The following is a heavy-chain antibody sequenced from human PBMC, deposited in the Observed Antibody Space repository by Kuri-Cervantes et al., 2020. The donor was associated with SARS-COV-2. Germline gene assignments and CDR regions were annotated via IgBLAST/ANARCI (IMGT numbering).Heavy chain of an antibody. V-gene: IGHV3-30*02. J-gene: IGHJ4*02. D-gene: IGHD2-21*01. Sequence: GESLKISCAASGFTFSSYGMHWVRQAPGKGLEWVAVIWYDGSNKYYADSVKGRFTISRDNSKNTLYLQMNSLRAEDTAVYYCAKDHEDKREVRLLPDYWGQGTLVTVSS. CDR1: GFTFSSYG. CDR2: IWYDGSNK. CDR3: AKDHEDKREVRLLPDY.